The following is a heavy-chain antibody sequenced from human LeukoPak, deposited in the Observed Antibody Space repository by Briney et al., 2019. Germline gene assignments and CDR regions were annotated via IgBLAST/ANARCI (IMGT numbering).Heavy chain of an antibody. Sequence: PGGSLRLSCAASGFTFSDYRMDWIRQAPGKGLEWVSSITSRSSYIYYADSVKGRFTISRDNAKNSLYLQMNSLRAEDTAVYYCARVPHDIVVVVAATPDYWGQGTRVTVSS. V-gene: IGHV3-21*01. J-gene: IGHJ4*02. CDR2: ITSRSSYI. CDR3: ARVPHDIVVVVAATPDY. D-gene: IGHD2-15*01. CDR1: GFTFSDYR.